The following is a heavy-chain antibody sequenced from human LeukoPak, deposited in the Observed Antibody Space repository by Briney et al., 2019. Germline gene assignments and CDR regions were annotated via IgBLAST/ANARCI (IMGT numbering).Heavy chain of an antibody. V-gene: IGHV1-2*02. CDR1: GYTFTGYY. Sequence: GASVKVSCKASGYTFTGYYMHWVRQAPGQGLGWMGWINPNSGGTNYAQKFQGRVTMSRDTSISTAYMELSRLRSDDTAVYYCASGAAMVRGVFWFDPWGKGTLVTVSS. D-gene: IGHD3-10*01. J-gene: IGHJ5*02. CDR3: ASGAAMVRGVFWFDP. CDR2: INPNSGGT.